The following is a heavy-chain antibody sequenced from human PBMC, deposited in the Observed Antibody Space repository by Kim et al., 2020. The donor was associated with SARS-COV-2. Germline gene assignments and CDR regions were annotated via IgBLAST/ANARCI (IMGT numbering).Heavy chain of an antibody. D-gene: IGHD4-17*01. CDR2: IYYSGST. V-gene: IGHV4-59*13. CDR3: ARGYGDSEFGY. J-gene: IGHJ4*02. CDR1: GGSISSYY. Sequence: SETLSLTCTVSGGSISSYYWSWIRQPPGKGLEWIGYIYYSGSTNYNPSLKSRVTISVDTSKNQFSLKLSSVTAADTAVYYCARGYGDSEFGYWGQGTLVTVSS.